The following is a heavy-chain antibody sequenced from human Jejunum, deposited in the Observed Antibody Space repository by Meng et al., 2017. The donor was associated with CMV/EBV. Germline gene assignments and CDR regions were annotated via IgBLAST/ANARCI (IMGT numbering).Heavy chain of an antibody. V-gene: IGHV4-34*01. CDR3: ARELVPAVPFDF. Sequence: ACYDKAFGNNCWSGSRQHTGKGLEWIGEINHSGGTNYNPSRKSRVTISVDTSKTQFSLKLTSATAADTAVYYCARELVPAVPFDFWGQGTLVTVSS. CDR2: INHSGGT. CDR1: DKAFGNNC. D-gene: IGHD2-2*01. J-gene: IGHJ4*02.